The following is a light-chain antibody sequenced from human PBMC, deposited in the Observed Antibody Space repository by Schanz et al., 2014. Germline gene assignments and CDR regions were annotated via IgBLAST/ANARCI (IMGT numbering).Light chain of an antibody. CDR1: QSVTSY. CDR3: QHYGSSPET. CDR2: DAS. Sequence: PGERATLSCRASQSVTSYLAWYQQKPGQAPRLLIYDASARATGIPDRFSGSGSGTDFTLTISRLEPEDFAVYYCQHYGSSPETFGRGTKVEIK. J-gene: IGKJ1*01. V-gene: IGKV3-20*01.